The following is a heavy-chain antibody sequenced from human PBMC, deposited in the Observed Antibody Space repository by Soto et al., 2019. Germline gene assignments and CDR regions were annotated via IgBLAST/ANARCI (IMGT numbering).Heavy chain of an antibody. CDR2: IYWNDDK. CDR1: GFSLSTSGVG. CDR3: ANSAYGSGSYYSHYFDY. Sequence: GSTLVNPTQTLTLTCTFSGFSLSTSGVGVGWIRQPPGKALEWLALIYWNDDKRYSPSLKSRLTITKDTSKNQVVLTMTNMDPVDTATYYCANSAYGSGSYYSHYFDYWGQGTLVTVSS. J-gene: IGHJ4*02. V-gene: IGHV2-5*01. D-gene: IGHD3-10*01.